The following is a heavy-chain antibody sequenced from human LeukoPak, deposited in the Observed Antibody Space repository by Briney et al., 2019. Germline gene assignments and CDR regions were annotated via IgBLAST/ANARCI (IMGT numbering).Heavy chain of an antibody. J-gene: IGHJ4*02. CDR1: GYTFTSYA. CDR3: ASGNSGVRGVLGYYFDY. CDR2: IIPIFGTA. Sequence: ASVKVSCKASGYTFTSYAMNWVRQAPGQGLEWMGGIIPIFGTANYAQKFQGRVTITADESTSTAYMELSSLRSEDTAVYYCASGNSGVRGVLGYYFDYWGQGTLVTVSS. V-gene: IGHV1-69*13. D-gene: IGHD3-10*01.